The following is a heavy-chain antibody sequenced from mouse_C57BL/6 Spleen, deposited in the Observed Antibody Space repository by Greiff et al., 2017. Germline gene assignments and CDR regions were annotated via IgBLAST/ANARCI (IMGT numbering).Heavy chain of an antibody. CDR1: GFSLTSYG. CDR2: IWSGGST. Sequence: QVQLQQSGPGLVQPSQSLSITCTASGFSLTSYGVHWVRQSPGKGLEWLGVIWSGGSTDYNAAFISRLSISKDNSKSQVFIKMNSLQADDTAIYYCARNSRSNRGLDYWGQGTTLTVSS. V-gene: IGHV2-2*01. CDR3: ARNSRSNRGLDY. D-gene: IGHD2-5*01. J-gene: IGHJ2*01.